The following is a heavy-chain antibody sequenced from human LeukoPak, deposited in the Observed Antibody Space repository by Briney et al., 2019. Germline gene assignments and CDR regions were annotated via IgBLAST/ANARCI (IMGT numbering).Heavy chain of an antibody. D-gene: IGHD3-10*01. V-gene: IGHV4-39*07. CDR2: IYYSGST. CDR1: GGSISSSSYY. CDR3: ARETRGRFGLPHPHDAFDI. Sequence: SETLSLTCTVSGGSISSSSYYWGWIRQSPGKGLEWIGSIYYSGSTYYNPSLKSRVTISVDTSKNQSSLKLSSVTAADTAVYYCARETRGRFGLPHPHDAFDIWGQGTMVTVSS. J-gene: IGHJ3*02.